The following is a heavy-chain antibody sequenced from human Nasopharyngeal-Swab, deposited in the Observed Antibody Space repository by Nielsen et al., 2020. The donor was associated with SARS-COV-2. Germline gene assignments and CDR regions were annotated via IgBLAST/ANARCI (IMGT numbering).Heavy chain of an antibody. Sequence: GESLKISCVASGFTFSGYTMNWVRQAPGKGLEWISSISSTTPYIYCADSVKGRFTISRDNAKNSLYLQMNFLRVEDTAMYYCARDTGGPPNYFDPWGQGTLVTVSS. CDR3: ARDTGGPPNYFDP. CDR2: ISSTTPYI. D-gene: IGHD1-7*01. CDR1: GFTFSGYT. V-gene: IGHV3-21*01. J-gene: IGHJ5*02.